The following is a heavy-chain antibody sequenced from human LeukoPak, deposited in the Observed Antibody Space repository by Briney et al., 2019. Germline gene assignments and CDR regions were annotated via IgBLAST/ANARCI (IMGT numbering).Heavy chain of an antibody. CDR3: ARSAPRYDYGDYNI. CDR1: GYTFTGYY. Sequence: GASVKVSCTASGYTFTGYYMHWVRQAPGQGLEWMGRINPNSGGTNYAQKFQGRVTMTRDTSISTAYMELSRLRSDDTAVYCCARSAPRYDYGDYNIWGQGTLVTVSS. V-gene: IGHV1-2*06. CDR2: INPNSGGT. J-gene: IGHJ4*02. D-gene: IGHD4-17*01.